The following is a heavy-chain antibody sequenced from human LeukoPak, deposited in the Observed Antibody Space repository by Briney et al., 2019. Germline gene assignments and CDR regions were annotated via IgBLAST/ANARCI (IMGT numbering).Heavy chain of an antibody. CDR3: ARDYYYGSGSEDAFDI. CDR1: GGSISSSGYC. D-gene: IGHD3-10*01. Sequence: SETLSLTCTVSGGSISSSGYCWGWIRQPPGKGLEWIGSIDYSGNTNYNPSLKSRVTISVDTSKNQFSLKLSSVTAADTAVYYCARDYYYGSGSEDAFDIWGQGTMVTVSS. V-gene: IGHV4-39*07. J-gene: IGHJ3*02. CDR2: IDYSGNT.